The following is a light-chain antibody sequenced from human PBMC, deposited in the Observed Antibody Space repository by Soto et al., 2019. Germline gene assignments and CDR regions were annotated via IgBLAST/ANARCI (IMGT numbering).Light chain of an antibody. Sequence: EIVLTQSPGTLSLSPGERATLSCRASQSVTSNYLAWYQQKPGQTPRLLIYSASSRATGIPDRFSGSGSGTDFTLTICSLEPEDFAVYYCQQSGDSPPWTFGQGTKV. CDR1: QSVTSNY. J-gene: IGKJ1*01. CDR3: QQSGDSPPWT. CDR2: SAS. V-gene: IGKV3-20*01.